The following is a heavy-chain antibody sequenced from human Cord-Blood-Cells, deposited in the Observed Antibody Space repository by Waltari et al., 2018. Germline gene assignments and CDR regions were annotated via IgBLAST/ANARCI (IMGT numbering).Heavy chain of an antibody. Sequence: QVQLQESGPGRVKPSETRSLTCTVSGGSTSCYYWSWFRQPPGKGLEWIGRIYTSGSTNYNPSLKSRVTMSVDTSKNQFSLKLSSVTAADTAVYYCARGFGYDSSGYYSNWFDPWGQGTLVTVSS. V-gene: IGHV4-4*07. CDR2: IYTSGST. J-gene: IGHJ5*02. CDR3: ARGFGYDSSGYYSNWFDP. CDR1: GGSTSCYY. D-gene: IGHD3-22*01.